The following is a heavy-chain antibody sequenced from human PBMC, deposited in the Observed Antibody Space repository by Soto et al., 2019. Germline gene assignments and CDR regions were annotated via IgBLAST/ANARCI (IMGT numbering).Heavy chain of an antibody. CDR1: GGSFSGYY. Sequence: QVQLQQWGAGLLKPSETLSLTCAVYGGSFSGYYWSWIRQPPGKGLEWIGEINHSGSTNYNPSLKSRVTISGDPPKNQFPLKLGSVTAADTAVYYCARGRSMGWFDPWGQGTLVTVSS. J-gene: IGHJ5*02. CDR2: INHSGST. D-gene: IGHD3-10*01. V-gene: IGHV4-34*01. CDR3: ARGRSMGWFDP.